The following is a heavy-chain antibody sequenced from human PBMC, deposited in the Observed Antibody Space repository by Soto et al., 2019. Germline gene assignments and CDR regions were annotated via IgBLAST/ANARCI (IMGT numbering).Heavy chain of an antibody. J-gene: IGHJ4*02. CDR1: GFTFSSYE. CDR3: ASLLIGY. CDR2: ISSGGNLI. Sequence: GGSLRLSCAASGFTFSSYEMNWVRQAPGKGLEWVSYISSGGNLIYYADSVKGRFTGSRDNAKSSVYLQMSSLRAEDTAIYYCASLLIGYWGQGTLVTGSS. V-gene: IGHV3-48*03.